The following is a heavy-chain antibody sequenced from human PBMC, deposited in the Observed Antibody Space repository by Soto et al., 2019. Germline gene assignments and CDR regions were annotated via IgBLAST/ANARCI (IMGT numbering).Heavy chain of an antibody. D-gene: IGHD2-8*01. CDR3: ARDGFYCTNGVCNVKPEYYFDY. CDR1: GYTFTSYA. Sequence: ASVKVSCKASGYTFTSYAMHWMRQAPGQRLEWMGWINAGNGNTKYSQKFQGRVTITRDTSMSTAYMELSRLRSDDTAVYYCARDGFYCTNGVCNVKPEYYFDYWGQGTLVTVSS. CDR2: INAGNGNT. J-gene: IGHJ4*02. V-gene: IGHV1-3*01.